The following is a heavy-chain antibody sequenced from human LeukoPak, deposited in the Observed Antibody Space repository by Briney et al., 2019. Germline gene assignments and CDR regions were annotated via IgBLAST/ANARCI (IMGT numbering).Heavy chain of an antibody. Sequence: SETLSLTCTVSGGSISSYYWSWIRQPAGKGLEWIGRIYTSGSTSYNPSLNSRVTISVGTSKNQFSLKLTSVTAADTAVYYCARRITYMDVWGNGTTVTVSS. V-gene: IGHV4-4*07. CDR2: IYTSGST. J-gene: IGHJ6*03. CDR3: ARRITYMDV. CDR1: GGSISSYY. D-gene: IGHD3-10*01.